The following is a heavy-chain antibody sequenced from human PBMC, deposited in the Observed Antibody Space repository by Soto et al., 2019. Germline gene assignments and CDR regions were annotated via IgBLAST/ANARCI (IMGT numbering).Heavy chain of an antibody. V-gene: IGHV3-23*01. D-gene: IGHD4-17*01. CDR2: ISGSGGST. J-gene: IGHJ5*02. Sequence: EVQLLESGGGLVQPGGSLRLSCAASGFTFSSYAMSWVRQAPGQGLEWVSAISGSGGSTYYADSEKGRFTISRDNSKNTLYLQMNSLRAEDTAVYYCAKGHGDYLDWFDPWGQGTLVTVSS. CDR1: GFTFSSYA. CDR3: AKGHGDYLDWFDP.